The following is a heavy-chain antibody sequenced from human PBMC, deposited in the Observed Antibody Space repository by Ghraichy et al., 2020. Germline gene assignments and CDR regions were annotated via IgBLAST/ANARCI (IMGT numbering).Heavy chain of an antibody. Sequence: GGSLRLSCAASGFTVSSNYMSWVRQAPGKGLEWVSVIYSGGSTYYADSVKGRFTISRDNSKNTLYLQMNSLRAEDTAVYYCAREVDSSGYYHHYFDYWGQGTLVTVSS. D-gene: IGHD3-22*01. CDR2: IYSGGST. V-gene: IGHV3-53*01. J-gene: IGHJ4*02. CDR1: GFTVSSNY. CDR3: AREVDSSGYYHHYFDY.